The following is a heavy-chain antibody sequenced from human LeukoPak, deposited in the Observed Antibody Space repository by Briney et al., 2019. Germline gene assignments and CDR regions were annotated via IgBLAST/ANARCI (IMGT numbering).Heavy chain of an antibody. V-gene: IGHV1-69*13. J-gene: IGHJ5*02. CDR2: IIPIFGTA. CDR3: ARIEVPAAIQDWFDP. Sequence: SVKVSCMASGGTFISYAISWVRQAPGQGLEWMGGIIPIFGTANYAQKFQGRVTITADESTSTAYMELSSLRSEDTAVYYCARIEVPAAIQDWFDPWGQGTLVTVSS. D-gene: IGHD2-2*01. CDR1: GGTFISYA.